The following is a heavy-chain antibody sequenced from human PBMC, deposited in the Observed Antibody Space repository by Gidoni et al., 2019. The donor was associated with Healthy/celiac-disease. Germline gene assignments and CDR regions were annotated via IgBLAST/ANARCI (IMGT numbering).Heavy chain of an antibody. V-gene: IGHV3-30*18. D-gene: IGHD5-18*01. CDR2: ISNDGSNK. CDR3: AKGGYSYGYGY. J-gene: IGHJ4*02. Sequence: QVQLVESGGGVVQPGRSLRLSCAASGFTFSSYGMHWVRQAPGKGLEWVAVISNDGSNKYYADSVKGRFTISRDNSKNTLYLQMNSLRAEDTAVYYCAKGGYSYGYGYWGQGTLVTVSS. CDR1: GFTFSSYG.